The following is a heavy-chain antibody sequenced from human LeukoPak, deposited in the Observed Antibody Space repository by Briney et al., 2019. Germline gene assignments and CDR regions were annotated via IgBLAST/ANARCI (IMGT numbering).Heavy chain of an antibody. CDR2: IPDSGSP. D-gene: IGHD3-10*01. J-gene: IGHJ5*02. CDR1: GGSIRGNY. CDR3: ARVNYRSGSHSSWFDP. V-gene: IGHV4-59*08. Sequence: SETLSLTCTVSGGSIRGNYWTWIREPPGKGLEWIGYIPDSGSPNYNPSLKGRVTISLDTSRNQFSLNLASVTAADTAVYYCARVNYRSGSHSSWFDPWGQGTVVIVSS.